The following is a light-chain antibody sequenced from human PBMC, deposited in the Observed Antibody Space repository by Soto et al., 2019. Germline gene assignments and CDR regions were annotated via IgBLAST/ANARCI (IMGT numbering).Light chain of an antibody. Sequence: ENVLTQSPGTLSLSPGERATLSCRASQSVSTPYLAWYQQKPGQAPRLLIYSTSTRASSIPDRFSGRGSGTDFTRTISRLEPEDYAVYYCQQYGSSLWTFGQGHKVEIK. CDR1: QSVSTPY. CDR3: QQYGSSLWT. CDR2: STS. V-gene: IGKV3-20*01. J-gene: IGKJ1*01.